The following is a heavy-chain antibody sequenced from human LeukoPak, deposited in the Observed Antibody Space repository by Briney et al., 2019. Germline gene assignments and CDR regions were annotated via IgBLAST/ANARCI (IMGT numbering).Heavy chain of an antibody. CDR3: ARAHSSGWYG. CDR1: GGSFSGYY. V-gene: IGHV4-34*01. CDR2: INHSGST. D-gene: IGHD6-19*01. Sequence: SSETLSLTCAVYGGSFSGYYWSWIRQPPGKGLEWIGEINHSGSTNYNPSLKSRVTISVDTSKNQFSLKLSSVTAADTAVYYCARAHSSGWYGWGQGTMVTVSS. J-gene: IGHJ3*01.